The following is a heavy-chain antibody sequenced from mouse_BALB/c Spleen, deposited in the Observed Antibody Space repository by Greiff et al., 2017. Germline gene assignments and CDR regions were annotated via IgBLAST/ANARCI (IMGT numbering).Heavy chain of an antibody. CDR2: ISSCSSTI. Sequence: EVKLVESGGGLVQPGGSRKLSCAASGFTFSSFGMHWVRQAPEKGLEWVAYISSCSSTIYYADTVKGRYTISRDNPKNTLFLQMTSLRSEDTDMYYCARSGPTGTFDYWGQGTTLTVSS. J-gene: IGHJ2*01. CDR3: ARSGPTGTFDY. D-gene: IGHD4-1*02. CDR1: GFTFSSFG. V-gene: IGHV5-17*02.